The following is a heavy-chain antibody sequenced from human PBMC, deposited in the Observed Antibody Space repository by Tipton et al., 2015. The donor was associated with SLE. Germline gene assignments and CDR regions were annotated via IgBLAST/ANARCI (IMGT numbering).Heavy chain of an antibody. CDR2: INHSGST. Sequence: TLSLTCAVYGGSFSGYYWSWICQPPGKGLEWIGEINHSGSTNYNPSLKSRVTISVDTSKNQFSLKLSSVTAADTAVYYCARVAGGDGYKPFDYWGQGTLVAVSS. J-gene: IGHJ4*02. CDR3: ARVAGGDGYKPFDY. D-gene: IGHD5-24*01. V-gene: IGHV4-34*01. CDR1: GGSFSGYY.